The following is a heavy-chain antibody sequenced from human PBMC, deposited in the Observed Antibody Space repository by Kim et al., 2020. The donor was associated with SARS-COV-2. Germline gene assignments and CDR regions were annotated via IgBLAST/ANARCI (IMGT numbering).Heavy chain of an antibody. CDR3: ARDKRIQKVVDFGELKGFYGMDV. CDR2: IFYSGNT. D-gene: IGHD3-10*01. V-gene: IGHV4-59*01. Sequence: SETLSLTCTVSGGSIRTYYWNWIRQPPGKGLEWIGYIFYSGNTNYNPSLKNRVTISLDTSKNQFSLKLTSLTAADTATYYCARDKRIQKVVDFGELKGFYGMDVWGQGTTVTVSS. J-gene: IGHJ6*02. CDR1: GGSIRTYY.